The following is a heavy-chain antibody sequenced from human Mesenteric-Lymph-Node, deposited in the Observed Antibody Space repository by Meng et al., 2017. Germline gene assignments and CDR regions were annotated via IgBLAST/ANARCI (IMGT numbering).Heavy chain of an antibody. Sequence: GESLKISCAASGFTFSSYSMNWVRQAPGKGLEWVSSISSSSSYIYYADSVKGRFTISRDNAKNSLYLQMNSLRAEDTAVYYCARVLITMVRPDYYGMDVWGQGTTVTVSS. CDR1: GFTFSSYS. V-gene: IGHV3-21*01. J-gene: IGHJ6*02. CDR3: ARVLITMVRPDYYGMDV. CDR2: ISSSSSYI. D-gene: IGHD3-10*01.